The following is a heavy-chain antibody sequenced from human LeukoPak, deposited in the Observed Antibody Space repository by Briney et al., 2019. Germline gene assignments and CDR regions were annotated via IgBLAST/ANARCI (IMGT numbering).Heavy chain of an antibody. CDR3: ARSVGAGNNYFYYGMDV. Sequence: GGSLRLSCAASGFIFNDFYMTWVRQAPGTGLEWVAAINQDGSAEYYVDSAKGRFTMPRDNAKNSVFLQMDSLRAEETAVYYCARSVGAGNNYFYYGMDVWGQGTTVTVSS. J-gene: IGHJ6*02. CDR1: GFIFNDFY. D-gene: IGHD1-26*01. V-gene: IGHV3-7*01. CDR2: INQDGSAE.